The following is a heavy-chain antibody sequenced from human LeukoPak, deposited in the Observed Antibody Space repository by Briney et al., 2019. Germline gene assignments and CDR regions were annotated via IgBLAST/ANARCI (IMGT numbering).Heavy chain of an antibody. J-gene: IGHJ3*02. CDR2: IYYSGST. CDR3: ARHQWVPAYDI. Sequence: PSETLSLTCTVSGGSISSYYWSWIRQPPGKGLEWIGYIYYSGSTNYNPSLKSRVTISIDTSKNQFYLKLNSVTAGDTAVYYCARHQWVPAYDIWGQGTMVTVSS. CDR1: GGSISSYY. V-gene: IGHV4-59*08. D-gene: IGHD1-26*01.